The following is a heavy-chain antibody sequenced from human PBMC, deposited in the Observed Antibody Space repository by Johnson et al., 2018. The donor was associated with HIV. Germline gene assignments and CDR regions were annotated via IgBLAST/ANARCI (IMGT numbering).Heavy chain of an antibody. CDR3: ARDSPRAAAGLLIGAFDI. Sequence: MLLVESGGGLVQPGGSLRLSCAASGFTISTKYFNWVRQAPGKGLEWVSVISIGGSTYYADSVKGRFTISRDNSKNTLYLQMNSLRVEDTAVYYCARDSPRAAAGLLIGAFDIWGQGTMVTVSS. J-gene: IGHJ3*02. V-gene: IGHV3-66*01. CDR2: ISIGGST. D-gene: IGHD6-13*01. CDR1: GFTISTKY.